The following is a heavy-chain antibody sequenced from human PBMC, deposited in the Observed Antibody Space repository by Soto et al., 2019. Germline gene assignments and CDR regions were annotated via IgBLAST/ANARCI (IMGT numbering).Heavy chain of an antibody. CDR3: ARGRNDAFDP. CDR2: IYYSGST. V-gene: IGHV4-59*01. D-gene: IGHD1-1*01. J-gene: IGHJ5*02. Sequence: SETRSLTCTVSGGSISSYYWSWIRQPPGKGLEWIGYIYYSGSTNYNPSLKSRVTISVDTSKNQFSLKLSSVTAADTAVYYCARGRNDAFDPWGQGTLVTVSS. CDR1: GGSISSYY.